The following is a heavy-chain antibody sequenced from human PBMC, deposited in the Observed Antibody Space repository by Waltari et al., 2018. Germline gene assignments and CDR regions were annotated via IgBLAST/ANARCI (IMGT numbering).Heavy chain of an antibody. Sequence: QVQLVESGGGVVQPGRSLRLSCAASGFPFSNYGMQWVRQASGKGLGWVELISYDGSDKYYADSVKGRFTISRDNSRNTLYLQMNSLRAEDTAVYYCAEDLYCTSTSCQDFWGQGTLVTVSS. V-gene: IGHV3-30*18. CDR2: ISYDGSDK. D-gene: IGHD2-2*01. J-gene: IGHJ4*02. CDR3: AEDLYCTSTSCQDF. CDR1: GFPFSNYG.